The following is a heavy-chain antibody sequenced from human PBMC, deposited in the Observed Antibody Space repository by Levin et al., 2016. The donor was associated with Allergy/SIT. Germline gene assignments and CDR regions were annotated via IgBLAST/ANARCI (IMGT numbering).Heavy chain of an antibody. Sequence: WVRQAPGQGLEWMGWINPNSGGTNYAQKFQGRVTMTRDTSISTAYMELSRLRSDDTAVYYCARVQNYDDYFDYWGQGTLVTVSS. CDR3: ARVQNYDDYFDY. CDR2: INPNSGGT. D-gene: IGHD5-12*01. J-gene: IGHJ4*02. V-gene: IGHV1-2*02.